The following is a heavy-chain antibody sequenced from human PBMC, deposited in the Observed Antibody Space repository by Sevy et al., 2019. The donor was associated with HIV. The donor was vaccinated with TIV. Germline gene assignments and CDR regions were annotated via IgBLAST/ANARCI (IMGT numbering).Heavy chain of an antibody. CDR1: GFTSSSYA. V-gene: IGHV3-23*01. Sequence: GGFLRLSCAASGFTSSSYAMSCVRQPPGRGLEWVSTLSDSGVSTYYADSVKGRFTISRDNSKNILYLQMNSLRAEDTAAYYCARDRATSATGTLFDYWGQGTLVTVSS. J-gene: IGHJ4*02. D-gene: IGHD3-9*01. CDR2: LSDSGVST. CDR3: ARDRATSATGTLFDY.